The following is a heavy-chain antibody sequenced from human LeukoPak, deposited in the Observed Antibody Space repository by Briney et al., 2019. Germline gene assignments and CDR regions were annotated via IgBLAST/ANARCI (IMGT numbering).Heavy chain of an antibody. CDR3: AGLWVIEY. V-gene: IGHV4-34*01. J-gene: IGHJ4*02. CDR2: INHSGST. D-gene: IGHD2-21*01. CDR1: GASFSGYY. Sequence: SETLSLTCAVYGASFSGYYWSWIRQPPGKGLEWIGEINHSGSTNYNPSLKSRVTISVDTSKNQFSLKLSSVTAADTAVYYCAGLWVIEYWGQGTLVTVSS.